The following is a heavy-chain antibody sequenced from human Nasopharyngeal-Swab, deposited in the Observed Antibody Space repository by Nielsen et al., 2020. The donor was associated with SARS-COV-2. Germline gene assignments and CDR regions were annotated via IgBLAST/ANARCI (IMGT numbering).Heavy chain of an antibody. Sequence: GSLKISCSASGFIFKNYAMNWVRQAPGRGLEWVSAISGADDSTKYADSVKGRFTISRDNSKNTLDLQMNSLRAEDTAMYYCAKDRDSGDDSGEYYHYYGMDVWGQGTSVTVS. CDR1: GFIFKNYA. J-gene: IGHJ6*02. D-gene: IGHD5-12*01. V-gene: IGHV3-23*01. CDR3: AKDRDSGDDSGEYYHYYGMDV. CDR2: ISGADDST.